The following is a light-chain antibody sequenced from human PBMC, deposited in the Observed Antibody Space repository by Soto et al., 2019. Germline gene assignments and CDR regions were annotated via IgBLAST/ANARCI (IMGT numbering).Light chain of an antibody. V-gene: IGLV2-11*01. Sequence: QSALTQPRSVSGSPGQSVTISCTGTSSDVGGYNYVSWYQQHQGKAPKLMIYDVSKRPSGVPDRFSGSKSGNTASLTISGLQAEDEADYYCCSYAGSYTFGFGTGTKVTVL. CDR1: SSDVGGYNY. J-gene: IGLJ1*01. CDR2: DVS. CDR3: CSYAGSYTFG.